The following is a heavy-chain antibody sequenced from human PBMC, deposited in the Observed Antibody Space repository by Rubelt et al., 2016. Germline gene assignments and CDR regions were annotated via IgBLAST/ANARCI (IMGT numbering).Heavy chain of an antibody. D-gene: IGHD6-13*01. CDR1: GGSISGYY. CDR2: IYYSGST. CDR3: ARGPATAYGNLDY. J-gene: IGHJ4*02. Sequence: QVQLQESGPGLVKPSETLSLTCTVSGGSISGYYWSWIRQSPEKGLEWIGYIYYSGSTNYNPSLKSRGTISLDTSKNQFSRRLGSGTAADTAVYYCARGPATAYGNLDYWGQGTLVTVSS. V-gene: IGHV4-59*08.